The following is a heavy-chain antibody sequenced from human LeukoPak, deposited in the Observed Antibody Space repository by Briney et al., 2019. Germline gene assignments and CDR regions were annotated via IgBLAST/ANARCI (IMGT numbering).Heavy chain of an antibody. V-gene: IGHV3-23*01. J-gene: IGHJ4*02. CDR3: AKLIPYSGWPYDY. CDR2: ITDNGGTS. D-gene: IGHD5-12*01. CDR1: GFTFSSYG. Sequence: GGSLRLSGAASGFTFSSYGMSWVRQAPGRGLEWVSTITDNGGTSYYADSVKGRFTISRDSSKNMLYLQMNSVRVEDTALYYCAKLIPYSGWPYDYWGQGTLVTVSS.